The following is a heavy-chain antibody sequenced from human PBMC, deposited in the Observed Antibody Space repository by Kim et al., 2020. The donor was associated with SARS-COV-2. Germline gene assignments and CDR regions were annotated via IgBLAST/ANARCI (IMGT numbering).Heavy chain of an antibody. Sequence: SGPTLVKPTQTLTLTCTFSGFSLSTSGVGVGWIRQPPGKALEWLALIYWDDDKRYSPSLKSRLTITKDTSKNQVVLTMTNMDPVDTATYYCAHSLRTPRGYSYGRAFDYWGQGTLVTVSS. CDR2: IYWDDDK. CDR3: AHSLRTPRGYSYGRAFDY. CDR1: GFSLSTSGVG. J-gene: IGHJ4*02. V-gene: IGHV2-5*02. D-gene: IGHD5-18*01.